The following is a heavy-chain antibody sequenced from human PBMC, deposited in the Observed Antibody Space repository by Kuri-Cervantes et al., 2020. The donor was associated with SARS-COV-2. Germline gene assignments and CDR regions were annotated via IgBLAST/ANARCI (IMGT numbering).Heavy chain of an antibody. D-gene: IGHD6-13*01. CDR1: GYTLTELS. CDR2: FDPEDGET. J-gene: IGHJ6*03. Sequence: ASVKVSCKVSGYTLTELSMHWVRQAPGEGLEWMGGFDPEDGETIYAQKFQGRVTMTEDTSTDTAYMELSSLRSEDTAVYYCATTPLAAAGMYYYYYYMDVWGKGTTVTVSS. CDR3: ATTPLAAAGMYYYYYYMDV. V-gene: IGHV1-24*01.